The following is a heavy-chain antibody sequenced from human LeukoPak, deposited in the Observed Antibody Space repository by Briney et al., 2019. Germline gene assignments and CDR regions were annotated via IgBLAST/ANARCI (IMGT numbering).Heavy chain of an antibody. Sequence: PGGSLRLSCAASGFTFSSYGMHWVRKAPGKGLEWVAVIWYDGSNKYYADSVKGRFTISRDNSKNTLYLQMNSLRAEDTAVYYCAKGALPWFGQLLYFDYWGQGTLVTVSS. CDR1: GFTFSSYG. V-gene: IGHV3-33*06. J-gene: IGHJ4*02. CDR2: IWYDGSNK. D-gene: IGHD3-10*01. CDR3: AKGALPWFGQLLYFDY.